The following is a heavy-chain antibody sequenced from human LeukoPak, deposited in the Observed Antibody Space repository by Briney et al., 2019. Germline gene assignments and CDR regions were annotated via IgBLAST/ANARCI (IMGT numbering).Heavy chain of an antibody. J-gene: IGHJ4*02. CDR2: ISSSIRTI. CDR3: ARDFNDSIDY. D-gene: IGHD1-1*01. V-gene: IGHV3-48*02. CDR1: GFTFSSYS. Sequence: PGGSLRLSCAASGFTFSSYSMNWVRQAPGKGLDWISYISSSIRTIYYADSVKGRFTISRDNAKNSLYLQMNSLRDEDTAVYYCARDFNDSIDYWGQGTLVTVSS.